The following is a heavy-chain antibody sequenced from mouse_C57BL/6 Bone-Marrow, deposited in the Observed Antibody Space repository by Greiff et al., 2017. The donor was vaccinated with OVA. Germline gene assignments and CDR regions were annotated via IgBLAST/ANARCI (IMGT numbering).Heavy chain of an antibody. D-gene: IGHD2-5*01. J-gene: IGHJ4*01. CDR3: ASRGYYSNYFFMDY. CDR2: IDPSDSYT. CDR1: GYTFTSYW. Sequence: QVQLQQPGAELVKPGASVKLSCKASGYTFTSYWMQWVKQRPGQGLEWIGEIDPSDSYTNYNQKFKGKATLTVDTSSSTAYMQLSSLTSEDSAVYYCASRGYYSNYFFMDYWGQGTSVTVSS. V-gene: IGHV1-50*01.